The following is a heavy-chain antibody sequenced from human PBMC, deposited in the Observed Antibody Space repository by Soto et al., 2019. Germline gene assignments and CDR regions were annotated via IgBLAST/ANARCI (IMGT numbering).Heavy chain of an antibody. CDR1: GGTFSSYT. D-gene: IGHD3-16*02. CDR3: AAGDYVWGSYRSNFDY. V-gene: IGHV1-69*02. Sequence: QVQLVQSGAEVKKPGSSVKVSCKASGGTFSSYTISWVRQAPGQGLEWMGRIIPILGIANYAQKFQGRVTITEDKYTSTAYMELRSLRSEDTAVYYCAAGDYVWGSYRSNFDYWGQGTLVTVSS. CDR2: IIPILGIA. J-gene: IGHJ4*02.